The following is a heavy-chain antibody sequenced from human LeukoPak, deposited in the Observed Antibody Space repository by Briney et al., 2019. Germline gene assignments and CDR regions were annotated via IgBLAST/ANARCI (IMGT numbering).Heavy chain of an antibody. CDR1: GFTFSIYS. J-gene: IGHJ4*02. CDR2: ISSRSSYI. CDR3: ARDQPLGTNFDY. V-gene: IGHV3-21*01. D-gene: IGHD6-13*01. Sequence: PGGSLRLSCATSGFTFSIYSMNWVRQAPGKGLEWVSSISSRSSYIYYADSVKGRFTISRDNAKNSVYLQMNSLRAEDTAVYYCARDQPLGTNFDYWGQGTLVTVSS.